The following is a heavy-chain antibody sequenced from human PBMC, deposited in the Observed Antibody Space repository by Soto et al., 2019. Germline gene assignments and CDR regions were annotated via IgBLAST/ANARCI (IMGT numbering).Heavy chain of an antibody. V-gene: IGHV3-23*01. J-gene: IGHJ3*02. CDR2: ISGSGGST. CDR1: VFTFISYA. Sequence: QSGWSLRLSCASSVFTFISYAMSWVRQAPGKGLEWVSAISGSGGSTYYADSVKGRFTISRDNSKNTLYLQMNSLRAEDTAVYYCAKDLSHYDSSGPRFYDAFDIWGQGTMVTVSS. D-gene: IGHD3-22*01. CDR3: AKDLSHYDSSGPRFYDAFDI.